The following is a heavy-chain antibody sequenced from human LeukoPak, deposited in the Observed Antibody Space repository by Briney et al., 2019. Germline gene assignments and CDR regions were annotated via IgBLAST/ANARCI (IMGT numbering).Heavy chain of an antibody. CDR3: ARQMGFPWYFDL. CDR1: GFTFSSYSMN. D-gene: IGHD5-24*01. Sequence: GSLRLSCAASGFTFSSYSMNWVRQPPGKGLEWIGNIYYRGSTYYNPSLKSRVTISVDTSKNQFSLKLSSVTAADTAVFYCARQMGFPWYFDLWGRGTLVTVSS. V-gene: IGHV4-39*01. J-gene: IGHJ2*01. CDR2: IYYRGST.